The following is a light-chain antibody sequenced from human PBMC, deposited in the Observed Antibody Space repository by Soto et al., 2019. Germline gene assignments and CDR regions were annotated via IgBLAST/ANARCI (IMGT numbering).Light chain of an antibody. J-gene: IGLJ2*01. CDR2: EVS. CDR3: SSFTAYNTVV. Sequence: QSVLTQPASVSGSPGQSITISCTGTSSDVGGYNYVSWYQQHPGKAPKLMIHEVSDRPSGVSNRFSGSKSGNTASLTISGLQAEDEADYYCSSFTAYNTVVFGGGTKLTVL. V-gene: IGLV2-14*01. CDR1: SSDVGGYNY.